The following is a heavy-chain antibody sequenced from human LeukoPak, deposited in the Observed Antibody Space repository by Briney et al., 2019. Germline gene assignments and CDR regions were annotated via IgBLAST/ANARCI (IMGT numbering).Heavy chain of an antibody. Sequence: PGRSLRLSCAASGFTFSSYGMHWVRQAPGKGLECVAVLSYDGSNKYYADSVKGRFTISRDNSKNTLYLQMNSLRAEDTAVYYCARVNRGDAFDIWGQGTLVTVSS. CDR2: LSYDGSNK. V-gene: IGHV3-30*03. CDR3: ARVNRGDAFDI. D-gene: IGHD3-16*02. J-gene: IGHJ3*02. CDR1: GFTFSSYG.